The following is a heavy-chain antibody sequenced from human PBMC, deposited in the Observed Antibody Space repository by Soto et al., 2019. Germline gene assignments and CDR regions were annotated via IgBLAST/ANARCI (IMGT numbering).Heavy chain of an antibody. D-gene: IGHD2-15*01. CDR1: GFTFDDYA. J-gene: IGHJ3*02. CDR2: ISWDGGST. Sequence: PGGSLRLSCAASGFTFDDYAMHWVRQAPGKGLEWVSLISWDGGSTYYADSVKGRFTISRDNSKNSLYLQMNSLRAEDTALYYCAKDNWRDCSGGSCYSSGAFDIWGQGTMVTVSS. CDR3: AKDNWRDCSGGSCYSSGAFDI. V-gene: IGHV3-43D*04.